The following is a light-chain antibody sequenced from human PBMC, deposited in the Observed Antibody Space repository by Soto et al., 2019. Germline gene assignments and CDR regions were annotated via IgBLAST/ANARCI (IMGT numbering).Light chain of an antibody. CDR3: QQYGSSPWT. CDR2: GAS. V-gene: IGKV3-15*01. J-gene: IGKJ1*01. Sequence: ERVMTQSPATLSVSPGERATLSCRASQSVSSNLAWYQQKPGQAPRLLIYGASTRATGIPARFSGRGSGTEFTLTISSLQSEDFAVYYCQQYGSSPWTFGQGTKVEIK. CDR1: QSVSSN.